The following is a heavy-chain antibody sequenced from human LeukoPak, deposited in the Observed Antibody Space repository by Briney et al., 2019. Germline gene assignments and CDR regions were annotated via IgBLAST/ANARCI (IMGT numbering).Heavy chain of an antibody. Sequence: SETLSLTCAVYGGSFSGYYWSWIRQPPGKGLEWIGEINHSGSTNFNPSLKSRVTISVDTSKNQFSLKLSSVTPPDPAVYYCGREWGGGFYHESSCYLDPWGQGTLVTVSS. CDR2: INHSGST. D-gene: IGHD3-22*01. CDR1: GGSFSGYY. CDR3: GREWGGGFYHESSCYLDP. J-gene: IGHJ5*02. V-gene: IGHV4-34*01.